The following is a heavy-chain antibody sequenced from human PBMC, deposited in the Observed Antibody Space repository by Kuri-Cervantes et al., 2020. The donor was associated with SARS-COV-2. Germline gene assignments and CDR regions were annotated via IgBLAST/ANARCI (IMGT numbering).Heavy chain of an antibody. J-gene: IGHJ4*02. CDR3: AKVLGGYNHGRLFDL. D-gene: IGHD5-18*01. CDR2: ISDTAFFI. V-gene: IGHV3-21*01. Sequence: GGSLRLSCAASGFTFSNYAMSWVRQAPGKGLEWIASISDTAFFIYYADSVKGRFTISRDNARNSLSLQLNSLRVEDTALYYCAKVLGGYNHGRLFDLWGRGTLVTVSS. CDR1: GFTFSNYA.